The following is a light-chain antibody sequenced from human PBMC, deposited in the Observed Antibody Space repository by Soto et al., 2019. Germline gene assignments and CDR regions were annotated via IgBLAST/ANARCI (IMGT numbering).Light chain of an antibody. Sequence: EIVLTQSPGTLSFSPGEEAALSFRASQSVDSNYLAWYQQKPGQAPRLLIYDISNRATGIPARFSGSGSGTDFTLTISSLEPEDFAIYYCQQRNYWQVTFGQGTRLENK. V-gene: IGKV3-11*01. CDR3: QQRNYWQVT. CDR1: QSVDSNY. J-gene: IGKJ5*01. CDR2: DIS.